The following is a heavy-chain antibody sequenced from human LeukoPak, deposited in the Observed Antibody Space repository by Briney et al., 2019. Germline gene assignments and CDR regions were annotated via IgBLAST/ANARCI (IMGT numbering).Heavy chain of an antibody. Sequence: ASVKVSCKASGGTFSRYAISWVRQAPGQGLEWMGRIIPILGIANYAQKFQGRVTISADKSTSTAYMELGSLRAEDTAVYYCATDERKLGDAFDMWGQGTMVTVSS. D-gene: IGHD7-27*01. CDR1: GGTFSRYA. CDR2: IIPILGIA. J-gene: IGHJ3*02. V-gene: IGHV1-69*04. CDR3: ATDERKLGDAFDM.